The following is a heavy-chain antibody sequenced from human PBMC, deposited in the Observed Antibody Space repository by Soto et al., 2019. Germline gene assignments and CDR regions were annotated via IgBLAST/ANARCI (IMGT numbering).Heavy chain of an antibody. CDR1: GFTVSNNY. D-gene: IGHD3-10*01. J-gene: IGHJ4*02. CDR2: IYSGGYT. Sequence: EVQLVESGGGLIQPGGSLRLSCAVSGFTVSNNYMSWVRQAPGKGLEGVSVIYSGGYTAYGDSVKGRFTISRDNSKNTLFLKMKSRGPAAPPVDSCATHPGGGGYWGQGTLVTVSS. V-gene: IGHV3-53*01. CDR3: ATHPGGGGY.